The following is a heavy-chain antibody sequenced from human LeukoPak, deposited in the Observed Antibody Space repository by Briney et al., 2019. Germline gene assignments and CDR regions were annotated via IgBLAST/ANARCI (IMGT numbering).Heavy chain of an antibody. Sequence: GESLKISCKGSGYIFTNYWIGWVRQMPGKGLEWMGIIYRDDSDTRYSPSFRGQVTFSADKSISTAYLQWSSLKASDTAMYYCARPSAYGEDAFDVWGQGTLVTVSS. CDR2: IYRDDSDT. CDR1: GYIFTNYW. D-gene: IGHD2-21*01. CDR3: ARPSAYGEDAFDV. J-gene: IGHJ3*01. V-gene: IGHV5-51*01.